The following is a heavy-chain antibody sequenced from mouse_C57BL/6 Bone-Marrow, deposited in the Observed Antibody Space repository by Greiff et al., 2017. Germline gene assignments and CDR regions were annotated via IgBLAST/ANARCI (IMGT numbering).Heavy chain of an antibody. J-gene: IGHJ2*01. V-gene: IGHV1-7*01. CDR2: INPGSGCT. CDR3: ASSYSSRWWYFDD. CDR1: GYTFTSYW. D-gene: IGHD1-1*02. Sequence: QVQLQQSGAELVKPGASVKLSCKASGYTFTSYWIHWVKQRPGQGLEWIGEINPGSGCTKYNEKFKGKATLTADKSSSTAYMQLSSLTYEDSAVYYCASSYSSRWWYFDDWGKGTTLTVSS.